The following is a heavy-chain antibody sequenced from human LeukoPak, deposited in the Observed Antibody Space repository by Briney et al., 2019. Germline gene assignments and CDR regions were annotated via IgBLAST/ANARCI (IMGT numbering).Heavy chain of an antibody. CDR2: ISSTSSYI. Sequence: GGSLRLSCAASGFTFSNYNFYWVRQAPGKGLEWVSSISSTSSYIYYADSMKGRFTISRDNAKNSLYLQMNSLRAEYTAVYYCAKALWSGPVFLRLGVWGQGTPVTVSS. V-gene: IGHV3-21*01. D-gene: IGHD3-10*01. J-gene: IGHJ6*02. CDR3: AKALWSGPVFLRLGV. CDR1: GFTFSNYN.